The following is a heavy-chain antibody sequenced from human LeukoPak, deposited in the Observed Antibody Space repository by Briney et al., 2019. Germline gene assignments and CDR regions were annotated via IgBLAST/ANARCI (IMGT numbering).Heavy chain of an antibody. J-gene: IGHJ4*02. Sequence: KSSETLSLTYTVSGVSISSYHWTWIRQPPGEGLEWIGHIYNSGSTNYNPSLRGRVTISLDTSKNQVSLKLNSVTAADTAMYYCARKDGDGWGQGTLVTVSS. V-gene: IGHV4-59*01. CDR2: IYNSGST. D-gene: IGHD5-24*01. CDR1: GVSISSYH. CDR3: ARKDGDG.